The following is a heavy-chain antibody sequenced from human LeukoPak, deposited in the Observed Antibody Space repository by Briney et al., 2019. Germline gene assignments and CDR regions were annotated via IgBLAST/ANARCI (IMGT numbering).Heavy chain of an antibody. D-gene: IGHD3-10*01. CDR2: ISGSGGST. Sequence: PGRSLRLSCTTFGFTFGDHAMSWVRQAPGKGLEWVSAISGSGGSTYYADSVKGRFTISRDNSKNTLYLQMNSLRAEDTAVYYCAKYLITMVRGVIGYWGQGTLVTVSS. J-gene: IGHJ4*02. CDR3: AKYLITMVRGVIGY. CDR1: GFTFGDHA. V-gene: IGHV3-23*01.